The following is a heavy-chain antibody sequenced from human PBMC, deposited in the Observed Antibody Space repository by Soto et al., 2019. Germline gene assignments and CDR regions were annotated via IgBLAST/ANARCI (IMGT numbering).Heavy chain of an antibody. V-gene: IGHV3-74*03. CDR1: GFTFSSYW. CDR2: VDSDGNTT. D-gene: IGHD1-26*01. J-gene: IGHJ4*02. Sequence: EVQLVESGGGLVQPGGSLRLSCAASGFTFSSYWMHWVLQIPGKGLVWVSHVDSDGNTTTYADSVKGRFTISRDNAKNTVYLQMNSLRAEDTAVYYCVRDDVGVGIDYWGLGTLVTVSS. CDR3: VRDDVGVGIDY.